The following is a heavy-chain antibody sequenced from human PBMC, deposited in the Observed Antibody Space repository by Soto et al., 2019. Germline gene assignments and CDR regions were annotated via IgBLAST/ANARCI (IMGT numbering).Heavy chain of an antibody. Sequence: GGSLRLSCSASGFTFSSYTMHWVRQAPGKGLEYVSSISTDGRPTYYADSVKGRFTISRDNSRNRVNLQMSSLRPEDTAFYYCVKDRWVDFWGQGTLVTVSS. V-gene: IGHV3-64D*06. CDR2: ISTDGRPT. CDR3: VKDRWVDF. CDR1: GFTFSSYT. D-gene: IGHD6-13*01. J-gene: IGHJ4*02.